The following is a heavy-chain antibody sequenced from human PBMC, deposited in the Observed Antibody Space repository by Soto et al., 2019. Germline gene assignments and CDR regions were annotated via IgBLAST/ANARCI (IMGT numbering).Heavy chain of an antibody. V-gene: IGHV3-23*01. CDR1: GFTFSSYA. J-gene: IGHJ4*02. D-gene: IGHD3-3*01. CDR2: ISGSGGST. Sequence: HPGGSLRLSCAASGFTFSSYAMSWVRQAPGKGLEWVSAISGSGGSTYYADSVKGRFTISRDNSKNTLYLQMNSLRAEDTAVYYCAKDIRITIFGVATGAFDYWGQGTLVTV. CDR3: AKDIRITIFGVATGAFDY.